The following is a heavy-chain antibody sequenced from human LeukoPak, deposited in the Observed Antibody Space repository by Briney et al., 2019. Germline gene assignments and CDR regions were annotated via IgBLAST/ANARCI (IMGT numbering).Heavy chain of an antibody. V-gene: IGHV1-2*02. J-gene: IGHJ1*01. CDR3: ARGYPLSTTAAGTYFQH. CDR1: GYTFSVYY. D-gene: IGHD6-13*01. CDR2: LNPNSGGT. Sequence: ASEKVSCNASGYTFSVYYIHCVRHAPGQRLEWMVWLNPNSGGTNYAQKFQGRVTMTRDTSISTAYMELSRLRSDDTAVYYCARGYPLSTTAAGTYFQHWGQGTLVTVSS.